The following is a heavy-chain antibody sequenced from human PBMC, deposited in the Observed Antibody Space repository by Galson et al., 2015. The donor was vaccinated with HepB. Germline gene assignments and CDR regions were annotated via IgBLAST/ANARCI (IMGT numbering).Heavy chain of an antibody. Sequence: SLRLSCAASGFTFSSYWMSWVRQAPGKGLEWVANIKQDGSEKYYVDSVKGRFTISRDNAKNSLCLQMNSLRAEDTAVYYCARDGWSSGWYGAFDIWGQGTMVTVSS. CDR1: GFTFSSYW. J-gene: IGHJ3*02. D-gene: IGHD6-19*01. V-gene: IGHV3-7*01. CDR2: IKQDGSEK. CDR3: ARDGWSSGWYGAFDI.